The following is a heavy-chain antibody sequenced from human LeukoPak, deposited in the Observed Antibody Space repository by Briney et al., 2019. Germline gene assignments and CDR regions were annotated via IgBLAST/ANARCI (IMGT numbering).Heavy chain of an antibody. CDR1: GFTFSTYS. Sequence: GGSLRLSCAASGFTFSTYSMNWVRQAPGKGLEWVSYINTGSSTMYYADSMKGRFTISRDNAKNSLYLQMNSLRAEDTAVYYCARDSMVRGVLSSIYWGQGTLVTVSS. V-gene: IGHV3-48*04. CDR3: ARDSMVRGVLSSIY. CDR2: INTGSSTM. J-gene: IGHJ4*02. D-gene: IGHD3-10*01.